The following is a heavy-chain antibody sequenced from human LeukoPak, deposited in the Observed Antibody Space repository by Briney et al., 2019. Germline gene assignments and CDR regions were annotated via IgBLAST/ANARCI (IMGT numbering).Heavy chain of an antibody. D-gene: IGHD2-2*01. CDR2: FSETGRSP. J-gene: IGHJ3*02. CDR1: GFTLSSYA. CDR3: AKCGTTCYANAFYI. Sequence: GGSLRLFCVASGFTLSSYAMTWVRQAPGKGLEWVSSFSETGRSPNYADSVKGRFTISRDNAKNTLYLQMNSLRAEDTAVYYCAKCGTTCYANAFYIWGQGTMVTVSS. V-gene: IGHV3-23*01.